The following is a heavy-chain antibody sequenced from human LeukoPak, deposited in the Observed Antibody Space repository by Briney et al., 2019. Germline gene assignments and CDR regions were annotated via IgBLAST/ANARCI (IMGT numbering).Heavy chain of an antibody. J-gene: IGHJ3*02. CDR1: GFTFNSYW. CDR2: INNDGSST. V-gene: IGHV3-74*01. D-gene: IGHD5-12*01. CDR3: ARDRYSAYDYGDAFDM. Sequence: GGSLRLSCAASGFTFNSYWMHWVRQAPGKGLVWVSHINNDGSSTSYADSMKGRFTISRDNAKNTLYLQMNSLRAEDTAVYYCARDRYSAYDYGDAFDMWGQETMVTVSS.